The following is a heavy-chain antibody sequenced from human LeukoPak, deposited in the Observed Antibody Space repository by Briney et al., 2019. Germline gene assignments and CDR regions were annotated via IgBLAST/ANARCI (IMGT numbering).Heavy chain of an antibody. CDR1: GFTFSSYG. CDR3: AKMYDSSGYPFDY. Sequence: GGSLRLSCAASGFTFSSYGMHWVRQAPGKGLEWVAVISYDGSNKYYADSVKGRFTISRDNSKNTLYLQMNSLRAEDTAVYYCAKMYDSSGYPFDYWGQGTLVTVSS. V-gene: IGHV3-30*18. D-gene: IGHD3-22*01. CDR2: ISYDGSNK. J-gene: IGHJ4*02.